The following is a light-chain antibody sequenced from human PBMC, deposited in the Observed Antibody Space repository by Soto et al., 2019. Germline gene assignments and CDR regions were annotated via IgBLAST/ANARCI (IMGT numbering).Light chain of an antibody. CDR3: QQYGRSPSMYT. J-gene: IGKJ2*01. Sequence: EIAVTQSPGTLSLSPEERATLSCRASQSVTSNFLAWYQQKPGQAPRLLIYGASTRAVGVPDRFSGSGSGTDFTLTITRLEPEDFAVYYCQQYGRSPSMYTFGQGTRLGVK. CDR1: QSVTSNF. CDR2: GAS. V-gene: IGKV3-20*01.